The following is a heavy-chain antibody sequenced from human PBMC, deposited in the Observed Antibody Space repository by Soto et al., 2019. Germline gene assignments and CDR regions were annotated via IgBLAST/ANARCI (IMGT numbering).Heavy chain of an antibody. J-gene: IGHJ4*02. V-gene: IGHV3-33*01. CDR1: GFMFSDYG. CDR3: AREALTDSSSGDLDY. D-gene: IGHD3-22*01. CDR2: IWYDGSNK. Sequence: GGSLRLSCAASGFMFSDYGMHWVRQAPGKGLEWVAVIWYDGSNKYYEDSVEGRFTISRDNSKNTLYLQMNNLKVEDTAVYYCAREALTDSSSGDLDYWGQGTLVTVSS.